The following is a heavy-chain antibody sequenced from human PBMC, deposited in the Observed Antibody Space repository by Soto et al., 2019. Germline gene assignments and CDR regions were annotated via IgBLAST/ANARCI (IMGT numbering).Heavy chain of an antibody. CDR1: GFTLSSYS. CDR2: ISSSSSYI. V-gene: IGHV3-21*01. J-gene: IGHJ5*02. CDR3: ARGPHYYDSSGYYYGWFDP. D-gene: IGHD3-22*01. Sequence: EVQLVESGGGLVKPGGSLRLSCAASGFTLSSYSMNWFRQAPGKGLEWGSSISSSSSYIYYADSVKGRFTISRDNAKNSLYLQMNSLRADDTAVYYCARGPHYYDSSGYYYGWFDPWCQGTLVTVSS.